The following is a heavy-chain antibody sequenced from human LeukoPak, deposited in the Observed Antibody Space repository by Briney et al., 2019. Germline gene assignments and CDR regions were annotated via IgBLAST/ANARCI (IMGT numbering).Heavy chain of an antibody. J-gene: IGHJ4*02. V-gene: IGHV3-48*02. CDR1: GFTFSSYS. CDR2: ISSSSSTI. D-gene: IGHD3-3*01. CDR3: ARVLYDFWSGYYTPPDY. Sequence: PGGSLRLSCAASGFTFSSYSMNWVRQAPGKRLEWVSYISSSSSTIYYADSVKGRFTISRDNAKNSLYLQMNSLRDEDTAVYYCARVLYDFWSGYYTPPDYWGQGTLVTVSS.